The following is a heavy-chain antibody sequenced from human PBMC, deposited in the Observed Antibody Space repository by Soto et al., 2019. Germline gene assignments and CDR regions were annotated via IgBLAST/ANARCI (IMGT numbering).Heavy chain of an antibody. CDR2: FDPEDGET. J-gene: IGHJ3*02. V-gene: IGHV1-24*01. CDR1: GYTLTELS. D-gene: IGHD5-18*01. CDR3: GTWIQLWPGNDAFNI. Sequence: ASVKVSWKVSGYTLTELSMHWVRQAPGKGLEWMGGFDPEDGETIYAQKFQGRVTMTEDTSTDTAYMELSSLRSEDRAVYYCGTWIQLWPGNDAFNIWGQGTMVTVS.